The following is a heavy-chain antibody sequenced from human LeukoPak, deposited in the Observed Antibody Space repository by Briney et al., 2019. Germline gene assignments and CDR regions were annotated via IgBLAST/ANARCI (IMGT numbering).Heavy chain of an antibody. V-gene: IGHV4-59*01. CDR3: ARDGEMATMAPAFDI. J-gene: IGHJ3*02. Sequence: NPSETLSLTCTVSGGSISSYYWSWIRQPPGKGLEWIGYIYYSGSTNYNPSLKSRVTISVDTSKNQFSLKLSSVTAADTAVYYCARDGEMATMAPAFDIWGQGTMVTVSS. CDR2: IYYSGST. D-gene: IGHD5-24*01. CDR1: GGSISSYY.